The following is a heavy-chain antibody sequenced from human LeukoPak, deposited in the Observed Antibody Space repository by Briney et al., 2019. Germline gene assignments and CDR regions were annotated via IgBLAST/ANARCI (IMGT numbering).Heavy chain of an antibody. Sequence: PSETLSLTCTVSGGSISSSSYYWGWIRQPPGKGMEWSVSIYYSGSTYYNPSLKSRVTISVDTSKNQFSLKLSPVTAADTAVYYCARRAVATSHYYYYYYMDVWGKGTTVTVSS. CDR2: IYYSGST. CDR3: ARRAVATSHYYYYYYMDV. D-gene: IGHD5-12*01. V-gene: IGHV4-39*01. J-gene: IGHJ6*03. CDR1: GGSISSSSYY.